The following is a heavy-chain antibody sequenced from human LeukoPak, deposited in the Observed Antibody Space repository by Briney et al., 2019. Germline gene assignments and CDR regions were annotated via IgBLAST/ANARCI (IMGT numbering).Heavy chain of an antibody. Sequence: GGSLRLSCAASGFTFSSYWMSWVRQAPGKGLEWVANIKQDGSEKYYVDSVKGRFTISRDNAKNSLYLQMNSLRAEDTAVYYCARTLQNWGPYYYYGMDVWGQGTTVTVSS. CDR2: IKQDGSEK. J-gene: IGHJ6*02. CDR3: ARTLQNWGPYYYYGMDV. D-gene: IGHD7-27*01. V-gene: IGHV3-7*01. CDR1: GFTFSSYW.